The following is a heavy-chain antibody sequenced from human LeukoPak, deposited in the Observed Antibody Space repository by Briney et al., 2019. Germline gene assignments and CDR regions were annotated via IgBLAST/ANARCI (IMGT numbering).Heavy chain of an antibody. J-gene: IGHJ4*02. D-gene: IGHD1-1*01. CDR1: GFTFSSYA. Sequence: GGSLRLSCAASGFTFSSYAMSWVRQAPGKGLEWVSAISGSGGSTYYADSVEGRFAISRDNSKNTLYLQMNSLRAEDTAVYYCAKQNWNPTSLDYWGQGTLVTVSS. V-gene: IGHV3-23*01. CDR2: ISGSGGST. CDR3: AKQNWNPTSLDY.